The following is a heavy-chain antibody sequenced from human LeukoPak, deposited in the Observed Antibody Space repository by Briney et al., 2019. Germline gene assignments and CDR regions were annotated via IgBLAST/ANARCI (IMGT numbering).Heavy chain of an antibody. V-gene: IGHV1-18*01. Sequence: VASVKVSCKASGYIFTTYGISWVRQAPGQRLEWMGWISAYDGNMMYAQKYQGRSTMTIDTSTSTAYLELRSLTSDDTALYYCARDHSSSGQLFDYWGQGTPVTVSS. CDR1: GYIFTTYG. CDR3: ARDHSSSGQLFDY. D-gene: IGHD6-25*01. CDR2: ISAYDGNM. J-gene: IGHJ4*02.